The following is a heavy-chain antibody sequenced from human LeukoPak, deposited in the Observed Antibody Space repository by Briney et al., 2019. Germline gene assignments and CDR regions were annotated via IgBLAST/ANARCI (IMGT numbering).Heavy chain of an antibody. V-gene: IGHV1-18*04. CDR2: ISAYNGNT. CDR3: ARLNYGMDV. Sequence: GASVKVSCKASGYTFTSYDISWVRQAPGQGLEWMGWISAYNGNTYYAQKLQDRVTMTTETSTSTAYMELSSLRSEDTAVYYCARLNYGMDVWGQGTTVTVPS. CDR1: GYTFTSYD. J-gene: IGHJ6*02.